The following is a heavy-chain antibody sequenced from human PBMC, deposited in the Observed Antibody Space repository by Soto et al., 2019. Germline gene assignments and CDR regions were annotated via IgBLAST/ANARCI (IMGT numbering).Heavy chain of an antibody. J-gene: IGHJ4*02. D-gene: IGHD6-19*01. Sequence: QVQLVQSGAEVKKPGASVKVSCKASGYTFTSYDINWVRQATGQGLEWMGWMNPNSGNTGYAQKFPCRGTENRITDISTAYMELSNLRSENTAVHYCARGRGRAVAGTKEFTSDNWGQGTLVTVSS. CDR2: MNPNSGNT. V-gene: IGHV1-8*01. CDR3: ARGRGRAVAGTKEFTSDN. CDR1: GYTFTSYD.